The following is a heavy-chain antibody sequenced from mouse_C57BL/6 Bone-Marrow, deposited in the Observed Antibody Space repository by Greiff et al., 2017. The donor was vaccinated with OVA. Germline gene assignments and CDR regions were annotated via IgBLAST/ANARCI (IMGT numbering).Heavy chain of an antibody. V-gene: IGHV1-9*01. J-gene: IGHJ1*03. D-gene: IGHD2-2*01. CDR3: ASGLRRYWYFDV. CDR1: GYTFTGYW. CDR2: ILSGSGST. Sequence: VQLQQSGAELMKPGASVKLSCKAPGYTFTGYWIEWVKQRPGHGLEWIGEILSGSGSTNYNEKFKGKATFTADTSSNTAYMQLSSLTTEDSAIYYCASGLRRYWYFDVWGTGTTVTVSS.